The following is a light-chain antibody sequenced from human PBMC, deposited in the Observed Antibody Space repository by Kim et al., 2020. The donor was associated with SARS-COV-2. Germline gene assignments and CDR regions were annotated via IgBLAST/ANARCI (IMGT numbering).Light chain of an antibody. CDR2: DAS. CDR3: QQYNSYPWT. Sequence: GDRVTITCRASQSISNLLAWYQQTPGKAPKLLIYDASSLQSGGPSRFSGSGSGTEFTLTISSLQPDDFATYYCQQYNSYPWTFGLGTKVDIK. J-gene: IGKJ1*01. CDR1: QSISNL. V-gene: IGKV1-5*01.